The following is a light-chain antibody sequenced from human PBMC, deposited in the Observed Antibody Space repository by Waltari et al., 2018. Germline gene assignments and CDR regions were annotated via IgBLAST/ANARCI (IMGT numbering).Light chain of an antibody. V-gene: IGLV2-11*01. CDR1: SSDVGYYNY. CDR2: DVT. Sequence: QSALTQPRSVSGSPGQSVTISCTGTSSDVGYYNYVSWYQQHPGKPPKLMIYDVTKRPSGVPDRFSGSISGNTASLTVSGHQAEDEADYYCCSFARSSTWVFGGGTKLTVL. J-gene: IGLJ2*01. CDR3: CSFARSSTWV.